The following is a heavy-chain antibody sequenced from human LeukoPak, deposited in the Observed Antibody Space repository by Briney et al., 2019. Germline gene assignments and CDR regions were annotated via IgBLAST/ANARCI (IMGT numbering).Heavy chain of an antibody. CDR3: AIGPYDSSGYYYSAFDY. D-gene: IGHD3-22*01. CDR2: IIPILGIA. V-gene: IGHV1-69*04. Sequence: SVKVSFKASGGTFSSYAISWVRQAPGQGLEWMGRIIPILGIANYAQKFQGRVTITADKSTSTAYMELSSLRSEDTAVYYCAIGPYDSSGYYYSAFDYWGQGTLVTVSS. CDR1: GGTFSSYA. J-gene: IGHJ4*02.